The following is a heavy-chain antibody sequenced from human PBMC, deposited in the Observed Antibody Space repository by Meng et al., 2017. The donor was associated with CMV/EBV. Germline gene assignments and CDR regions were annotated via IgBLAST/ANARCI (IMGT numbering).Heavy chain of an antibody. CDR3: ARGNWNYRVYGMDV. J-gene: IGHJ6*02. Sequence: SVKVSCKASGGIFSSYAISWVRQAPGQGLEWMGGIIPIFGTANYAKKFQGRVTITTDESTSTAYMELSSLRSEDTAVYYCARGNWNYRVYGMDVWGQGTTVTVSS. D-gene: IGHD1-7*01. V-gene: IGHV1-69*05. CDR2: IIPIFGTA. CDR1: GGIFSSYA.